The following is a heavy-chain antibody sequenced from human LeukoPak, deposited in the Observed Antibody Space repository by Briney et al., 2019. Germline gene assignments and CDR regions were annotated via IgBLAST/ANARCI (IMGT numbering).Heavy chain of an antibody. CDR1: GYTFTSYD. CDR3: ALELRRSGFDY. V-gene: IGHV1-8*03. Sequence: ASVKVSCKASGYTFTSYDINWVRQATGQGLEWMGWMNPNSGNTGYAQKFQGRVTITRNTSISTAYMELSSLRSGDTAVYYCALELRRSGFDYWGQGTLVTVSS. J-gene: IGHJ4*02. D-gene: IGHD1-7*01. CDR2: MNPNSGNT.